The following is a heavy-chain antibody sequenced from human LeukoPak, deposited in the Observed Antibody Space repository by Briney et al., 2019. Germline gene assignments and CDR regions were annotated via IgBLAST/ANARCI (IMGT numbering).Heavy chain of an antibody. CDR1: GFTFSSYW. D-gene: IGHD5-12*01. V-gene: IGHV3-7*01. J-gene: IGHJ4*02. CDR3: ARDELGLDY. CDR2: IKQDGSEK. Sequence: VGSLRLSSAVSGFTFSSYWMSWVRQAPGKGLEWVANIKQDGSEKYYVDSVKGRFTISRDNAKNSLYLQMNSLRAEDAAVYYCARDELGLDYWGQGTLVTVSS.